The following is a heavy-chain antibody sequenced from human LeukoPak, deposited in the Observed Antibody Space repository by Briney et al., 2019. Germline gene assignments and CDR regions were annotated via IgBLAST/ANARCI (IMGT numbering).Heavy chain of an antibody. CDR1: GYTFTGYY. D-gene: IGHD3-22*01. Sequence: GASVKVSCKASGYTFTGYYMHWVRQAPGQGLEWMGWINPNSGGTNYAQKLQGRVTMTTDTSTSTAYMELRSLRSDDTAVYYCGREGFYYSDSSGYSGPWGQGTLVTVSS. V-gene: IGHV1-2*02. CDR2: INPNSGGT. J-gene: IGHJ5*02. CDR3: GREGFYYSDSSGYSGP.